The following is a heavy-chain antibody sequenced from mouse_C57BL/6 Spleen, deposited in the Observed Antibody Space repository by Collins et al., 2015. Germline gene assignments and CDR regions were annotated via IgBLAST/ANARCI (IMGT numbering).Heavy chain of an antibody. V-gene: IGHV1-52*01. J-gene: IGHJ4*01. CDR1: GYTFTSYW. CDR3: ARGIPDYAMDY. D-gene: IGHD5-1-1*01. Sequence: QVQLQQPGAELVRPGTSVKPSCKSSGYTFTSYWMNWVKQRPEQGLEWIGRIDPYDSETHYNQKFKDKAILTVDKSSSTAYMQLSSLTSEDSAVYYCARGIPDYAMDYWGQGTSVTVSS. CDR2: IDPYDSET.